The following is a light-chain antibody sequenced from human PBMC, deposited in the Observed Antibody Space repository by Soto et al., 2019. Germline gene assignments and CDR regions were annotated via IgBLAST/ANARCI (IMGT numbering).Light chain of an antibody. J-gene: IGKJ2*03. V-gene: IGKV3-20*01. CDR1: QSVTSNY. CDR2: SAS. Sequence: EIVLTQSPGTLSLSPGEGATLSCRASQSVTSNYLAWYHHKPGQAPRLLIYSASSRAAGIPDRFSGSGTGTDFTITISRLEPEDFAVYYCHPYGYGRDSFGQGTKLEIK. CDR3: HPYGYGRDS.